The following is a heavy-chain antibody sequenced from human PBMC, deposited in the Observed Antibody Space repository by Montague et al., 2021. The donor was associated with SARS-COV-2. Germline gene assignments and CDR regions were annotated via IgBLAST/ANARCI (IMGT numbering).Heavy chain of an antibody. CDR2: INHSGST. J-gene: IGHJ6*03. V-gene: IGHV4-34*01. CDR1: GGSFSGYY. CDR3: ARARQDVVVPALGVGAYSYHSSRGV. Sequence: SETLSLTCAVYGGSFSGYYWSWIRQPPGKGLEWIGEINHSGSTNYNPSLKSRVTISVDTSKNKFSLTLSSVTAADTAVYYCARARQDVVVPALGVGAYSYHSSRGVWGKGTTVTVSS. D-gene: IGHD2-2*01.